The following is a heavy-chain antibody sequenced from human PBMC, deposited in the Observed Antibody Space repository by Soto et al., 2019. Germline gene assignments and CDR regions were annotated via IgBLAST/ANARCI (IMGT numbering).Heavy chain of an antibody. J-gene: IGHJ4*02. CDR2: IHYSGRT. CDR3: VRVGVGIGNHFDS. V-gene: IGHV4-59*12. D-gene: IGHD1-26*01. Sequence: LSLTCSVSNGSISGFYWTWIRQPPGKILEWIGYIHYSGRTDYNPSLTSRATMSVDTSKSQFSLNLKSITAADTAVYYCVRVGVGIGNHFDSWGRGTLVTVSS. CDR1: NGSISGFY.